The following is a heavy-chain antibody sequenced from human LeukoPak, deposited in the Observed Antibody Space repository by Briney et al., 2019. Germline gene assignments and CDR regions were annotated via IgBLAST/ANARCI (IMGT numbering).Heavy chain of an antibody. CDR2: ISYDGSNK. J-gene: IGHJ5*02. Sequence: GGSLRLSCAASGFTFSSYGMHWVRQAPGKGLEWVAVISYDGSNKYYADSVKGRFTISRDNSKNTLYLQMSSLRAEDTAVYYCARDNGYYDFWSGYGGNWFDPWGQGTQVTVSS. CDR1: GFTFSSYG. CDR3: ARDNGYYDFWSGYGGNWFDP. V-gene: IGHV3-30*03. D-gene: IGHD3-3*01.